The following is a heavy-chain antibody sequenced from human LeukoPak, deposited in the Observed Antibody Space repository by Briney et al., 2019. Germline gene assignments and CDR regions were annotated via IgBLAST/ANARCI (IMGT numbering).Heavy chain of an antibody. J-gene: IGHJ5*02. Sequence: GGSLRLSCAASGFTFSTYEMNWVRQAPGKGLEWVSFISHSGETIYYADSVKGRFTISRDNAKNSLYLQMNSLRVEDTAVYYCARDRIRRTDSTWFDPWGQGTLVSVSS. CDR2: ISHSGETI. CDR3: ARDRIRRTDSTWFDP. CDR1: GFTFSTYE. D-gene: IGHD2-21*01. V-gene: IGHV3-48*03.